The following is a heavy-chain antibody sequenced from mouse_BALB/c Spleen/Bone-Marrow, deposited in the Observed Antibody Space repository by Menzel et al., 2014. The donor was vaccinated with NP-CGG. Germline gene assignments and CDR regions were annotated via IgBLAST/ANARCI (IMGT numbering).Heavy chain of an antibody. CDR2: ISSGSSTI. CDR1: GFTFSSFG. J-gene: IGHJ2*01. CDR3: ARDVPLYDVGYFDY. V-gene: IGHV5-17*02. Sequence: EVKLVESGGGLVQPGGSRKLSCAASGFTFSSFGMHWVRQAPETGLEWVAYISSGSSTIYYAVTVKGRFTISRDNPKNTLFLQMTSLRSEDTAMYYCARDVPLYDVGYFDYWGQGTTLTVSS. D-gene: IGHD2-14*01.